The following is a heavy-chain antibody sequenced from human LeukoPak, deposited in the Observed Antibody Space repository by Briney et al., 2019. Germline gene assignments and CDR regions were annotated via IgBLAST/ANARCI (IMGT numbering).Heavy chain of an antibody. D-gene: IGHD2-2*02. CDR2: MNPNSGNT. J-gene: IGHJ6*03. CDR3: ARGVDVVVPAAIRDMDV. Sequence: ASVKVSCKASGYTFTSYDINWVPQATGQGLEWMGWMNPNSGNTGYAQKFQGRVTMTRNTSISTAYMELSSLRSEDTAVYYCARGVDVVVPAAIRDMDVWGKGTTVTVSS. CDR1: GYTFTSYD. V-gene: IGHV1-8*01.